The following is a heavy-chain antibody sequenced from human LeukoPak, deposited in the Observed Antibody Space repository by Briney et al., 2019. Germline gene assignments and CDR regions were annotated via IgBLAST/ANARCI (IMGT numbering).Heavy chain of an antibody. V-gene: IGHV3-48*02. CDR1: GFPLNTDS. CDR2: NRTGSSTI. Sequence: VGSLRLSGATSGFPLNTDSMNCVRQGPGKGLGWVSYNRTGSSTIYYTDSVKGRFTISRDNAKNSLYLRMNSRRDEDTAVYYCARDHWSIAFDIWGQGTMVTVSS. J-gene: IGHJ3*02. CDR3: ARDHWSIAFDI.